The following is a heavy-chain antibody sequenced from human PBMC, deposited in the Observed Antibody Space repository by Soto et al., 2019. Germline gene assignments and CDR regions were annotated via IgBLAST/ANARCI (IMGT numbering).Heavy chain of an antibody. CDR2: ISTNGGST. Sequence: GGSLRLSCSASGFTFSSYAMHWVRQAPGKGLEYVSSISTNGGSTHYADSVKGRFTISRDNSKNTQYLQMSSLRADDTAVYYCVKGVYYYDSSGYYPFDYWGLGTLITVSS. J-gene: IGHJ4*01. D-gene: IGHD3-22*01. V-gene: IGHV3-64D*06. CDR1: GFTFSSYA. CDR3: VKGVYYYDSSGYYPFDY.